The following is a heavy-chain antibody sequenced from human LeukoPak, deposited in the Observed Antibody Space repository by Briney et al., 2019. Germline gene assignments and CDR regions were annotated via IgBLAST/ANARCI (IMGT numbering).Heavy chain of an antibody. D-gene: IGHD5-12*01. Sequence: ASVKVSCKASGYTFTGYYMHWVRQAPGQGLEWMGWINPNSGGTNYAQKFQGWVTMTRDTSISTAYMELSRLRSDDTAVYYCARGVYIGGYDRGYYFDYWGQGTLVTVSP. CDR3: ARGVYIGGYDRGYYFDY. J-gene: IGHJ4*02. CDR2: INPNSGGT. V-gene: IGHV1-2*04. CDR1: GYTFTGYY.